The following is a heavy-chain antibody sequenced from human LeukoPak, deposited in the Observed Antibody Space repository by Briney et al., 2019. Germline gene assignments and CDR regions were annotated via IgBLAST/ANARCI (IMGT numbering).Heavy chain of an antibody. J-gene: IGHJ4*02. Sequence: GGSLRLSCAASGFTFSSYAMHWVRQAPGKGLEWVAVISYDGSNKYYADSVKGRFTISRDNSKNTLYLQMNSLRAEDTAVYYCARGGEIGHYDSSGCFDYWGQGTLVTVSS. CDR1: GFTFSSYA. CDR3: ARGGEIGHYDSSGCFDY. D-gene: IGHD3-22*01. CDR2: ISYDGSNK. V-gene: IGHV3-30-3*01.